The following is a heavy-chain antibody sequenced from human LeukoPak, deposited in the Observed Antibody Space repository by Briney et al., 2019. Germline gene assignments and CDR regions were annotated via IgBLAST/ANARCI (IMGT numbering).Heavy chain of an antibody. CDR3: ARAGMYSSGWFDP. Sequence: GGSLRLSCAASGFTFSSYCMHWVRQAPGKGLVWVSRINSDGSSTSYADSVKGRFIISRDNAKNTLYLQMNSLRAEDTAVYYCARAGMYSSGWFDPWGQGTLVTVSS. J-gene: IGHJ5*02. V-gene: IGHV3-74*01. CDR1: GFTFSSYC. D-gene: IGHD6-19*01. CDR2: INSDGSST.